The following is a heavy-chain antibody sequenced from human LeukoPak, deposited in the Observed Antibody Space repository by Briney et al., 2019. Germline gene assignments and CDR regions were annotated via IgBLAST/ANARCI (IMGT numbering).Heavy chain of an antibody. D-gene: IGHD3-3*01. V-gene: IGHV3-23*01. J-gene: IGHJ6*02. CDR1: GFSFSSYA. CDR3: VKRYDFWSGSFNYYNMDV. CDR2: ISGSGGNA. Sequence: GGSLRLSCVGSGFSFSSYAMSWVRQAPGKGLEWVSGISGSGGNAYYADSIKGRFTISRDNSKNTLYLQMNSLRAEDTAVYYCVKRYDFWSGSFNYYNMDVWGQGTTVTVSS.